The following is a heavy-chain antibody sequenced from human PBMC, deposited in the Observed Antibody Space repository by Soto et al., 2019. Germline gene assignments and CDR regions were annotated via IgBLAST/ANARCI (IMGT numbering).Heavy chain of an antibody. V-gene: IGHV1-46*01. Sequence: QVQLVQSGAEVKKPGASVKVSCKASGYTFTSYYMHWVRQAPGQGLEWMGIINPSGGSTSSARKFQGKVTMTRDTAPSSVYMARSSLRSDDTAVYDWARAEEACDIWGQGTMVTVSS. J-gene: IGHJ3*02. CDR3: ARAEEACDI. CDR2: INPSGGST. CDR1: GYTFTSYY.